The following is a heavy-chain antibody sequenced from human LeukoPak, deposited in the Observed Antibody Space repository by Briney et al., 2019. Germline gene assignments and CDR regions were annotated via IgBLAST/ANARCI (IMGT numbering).Heavy chain of an antibody. V-gene: IGHV3-30-3*01. D-gene: IGHD6-19*01. Sequence: GGSLRLSCAASGFTFSTYAMHWVRQAPGKGLEWEAIMSYDGGSEYYAGSVKGRFTISRDNSKSTLYLQMNSLRPEDTAVYYCVRESSGWAFDFWGQGTLVTVSS. CDR2: MSYDGGSE. J-gene: IGHJ4*02. CDR3: VRESSGWAFDF. CDR1: GFTFSTYA.